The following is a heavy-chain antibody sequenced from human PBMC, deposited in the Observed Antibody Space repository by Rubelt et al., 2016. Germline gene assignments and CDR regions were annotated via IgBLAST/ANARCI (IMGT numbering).Heavy chain of an antibody. CDR1: GFTFDDYA. V-gene: IGHV3-9*01. Sequence: EVQLVESGGGLVQPGRSLRLSCAASGFTFDDYAMHWVRQAPGKGLEWVSGISWNSGSIGYADSVRGRVTSSRDNAKTSLELQRNGLRAEETAVYYCASAPGVNSWFDP. CDR2: ISWNSGSI. J-gene: IGHJ5*02. CDR3: ASAPGVNSWFDP.